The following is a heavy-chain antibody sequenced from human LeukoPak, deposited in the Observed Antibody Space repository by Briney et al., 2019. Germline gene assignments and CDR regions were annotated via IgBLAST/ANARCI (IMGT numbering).Heavy chain of an antibody. CDR2: IYSTGST. Sequence: SETLSLTCTVPGGSISSGGYYWSWIRQPAGKGLEYLGRIYSTGSTNYNPSLRSRVTISVDTSKNHFSLKLSSVTAADTAVYYCARSSSFDYWGQGTLVTVSS. CDR1: GGSISSGGYY. D-gene: IGHD6-6*01. V-gene: IGHV4-61*02. J-gene: IGHJ4*02. CDR3: ARSSSFDY.